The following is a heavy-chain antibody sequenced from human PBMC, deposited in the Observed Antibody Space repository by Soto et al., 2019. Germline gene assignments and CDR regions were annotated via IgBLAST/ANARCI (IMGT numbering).Heavy chain of an antibody. V-gene: IGHV1-69*13. Sequence: GASVKVSCKASGGTFSSYAISWVRQAPGQGLEWMGGIIPIIGTANYAQKFQGRVTITADESTSTAYMELSSLRSEDTAVYYCARVGYDSSGYYYDYWGQGTLVTVSS. CDR3: ARVGYDSSGYYYDY. CDR2: IIPIIGTA. J-gene: IGHJ4*02. D-gene: IGHD3-22*01. CDR1: GGTFSSYA.